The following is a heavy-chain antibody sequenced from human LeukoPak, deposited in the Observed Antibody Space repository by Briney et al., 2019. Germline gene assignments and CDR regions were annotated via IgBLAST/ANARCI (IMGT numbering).Heavy chain of an antibody. CDR3: ARQYWYFDL. Sequence: PSETLSLTCAVYGGSFSGYYWSWIRQPPGKGLEWVANIKQDGSEKYYVASVKGRFTISRDNAKNSLYLQMNSLRAEDTAVYYCARQYWYFDLWGRGTLVTVSS. CDR2: IKQDGSEK. CDR1: GGSFSGYY. V-gene: IGHV3-7*01. J-gene: IGHJ2*01.